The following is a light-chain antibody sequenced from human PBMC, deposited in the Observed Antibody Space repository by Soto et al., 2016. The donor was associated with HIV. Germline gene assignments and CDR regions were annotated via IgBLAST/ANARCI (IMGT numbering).Light chain of an antibody. V-gene: IGLV3-19*01. CDR2: GKN. CDR1: SLRSYY. Sequence: SSELTQDPAVSVALGQTVRITCQGDSLRSYYASWYQQKPGQAPVLVISGKNNRPSGIPDRFSGSSSGNTASLTITGAQAEDEADYYCNSRDSSGNHLVFGGGTKRDRP. J-gene: IGLJ3*02. CDR3: NSRDSSGNHLV.